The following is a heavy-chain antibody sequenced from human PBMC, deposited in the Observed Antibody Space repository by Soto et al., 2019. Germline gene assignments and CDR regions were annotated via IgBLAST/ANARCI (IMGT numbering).Heavy chain of an antibody. Sequence: QVQLVHSGAEVKKPGSSVKVSCKASGGTYSSYAISWVRPAPGQGLEWMGGIIPICGTANYAQQLQGRVTITADKSTSTAYMELSSLRSEDTAVYYCETVDTAMVPPYYYSYGMDVWGQGTTVTVSS. D-gene: IGHD5-18*01. CDR3: ETVDTAMVPPYYYSYGMDV. CDR2: IIPICGTA. V-gene: IGHV1-69*06. CDR1: GGTYSSYA. J-gene: IGHJ6*02.